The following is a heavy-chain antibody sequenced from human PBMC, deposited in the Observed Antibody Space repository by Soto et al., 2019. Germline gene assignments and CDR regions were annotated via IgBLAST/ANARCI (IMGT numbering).Heavy chain of an antibody. D-gene: IGHD5-18*01. V-gene: IGHV1-69*13. CDR2: IIPIFGTA. Sequence: SVKVSCKASGGTFSSYAISWVRQAPGQGLEWMGGIIPIFGTANYAQKFQGRVTITADESTSTAYMELSSLRSEDTAVYYCARGHDGYSYGYNDAFDIWGQGTMVTVSS. CDR1: GGTFSSYA. J-gene: IGHJ3*02. CDR3: ARGHDGYSYGYNDAFDI.